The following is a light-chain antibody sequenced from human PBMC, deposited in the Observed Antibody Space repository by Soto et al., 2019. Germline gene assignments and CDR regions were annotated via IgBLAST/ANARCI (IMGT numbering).Light chain of an antibody. CDR1: SSDVGGYNF. J-gene: IGLJ1*01. CDR2: DVS. V-gene: IGLV2-8*01. CDR3: SSYAGSNNV. Sequence: QSALTQPPSASGSPGQSVTISCTGTSSDVGGYNFVSWYQQHPGKVPKLMIYDVSKRPSGVPDRFSGSKSGSTASLTVSGLQAEDEDDYYCSSYAGSNNVFGTGTKSPS.